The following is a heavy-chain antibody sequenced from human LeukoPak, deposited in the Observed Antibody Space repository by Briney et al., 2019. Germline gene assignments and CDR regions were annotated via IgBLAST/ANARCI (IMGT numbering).Heavy chain of an antibody. D-gene: IGHD6-19*01. CDR3: ARSYTIAWRPAPVSV. CDR2: IKQDGSEK. V-gene: IGHV3-7*01. Sequence: GGSLRLFCAASGFTFSSHWMSWVRQAPGRGLEWVANIKQDGSEKYHVDSVKGRFTISRDNAKNSLYLQMNSLRADDTAVYYCARSYTIAWRPAPVSVWGQGTLVTVSS. J-gene: IGHJ4*02. CDR1: GFTFSSHW.